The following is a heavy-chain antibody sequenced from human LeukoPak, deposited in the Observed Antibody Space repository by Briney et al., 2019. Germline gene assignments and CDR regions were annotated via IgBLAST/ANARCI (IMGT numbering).Heavy chain of an antibody. CDR2: IKGDGSEK. CDR3: VRGNTMDV. V-gene: IGHV3-7*03. D-gene: IGHD1/OR15-1a*01. Sequence: GGSLGLSCAASGFSFSNYWMIWVRQAPGRGLEWVASIKGDGSEKGYVDSVKGRFTMSRDNAKNTMYVEMNSLRVEDTAVYFCVRGNTMDVWGQGSMVTVSS. J-gene: IGHJ6*02. CDR1: GFSFSNYW.